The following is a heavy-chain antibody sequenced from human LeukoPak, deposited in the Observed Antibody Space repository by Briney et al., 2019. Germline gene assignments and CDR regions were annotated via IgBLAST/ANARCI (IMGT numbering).Heavy chain of an antibody. Sequence: SETLSLTCTVSGGSISSSSYYWGWIRQPPGKGPEWIGSIYYSGSTYYNPSLKSRVTISVDTSKNQSSLKLSSVTAADTAVYYCARVKRSRDIVVVVAALGWFDPWGQGTLVTVSS. V-gene: IGHV4-39*07. J-gene: IGHJ5*02. CDR2: IYYSGST. CDR1: GGSISSSSYY. D-gene: IGHD2-15*01. CDR3: ARVKRSRDIVVVVAALGWFDP.